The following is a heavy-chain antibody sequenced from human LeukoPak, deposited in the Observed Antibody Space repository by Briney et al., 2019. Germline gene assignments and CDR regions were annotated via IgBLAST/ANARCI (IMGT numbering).Heavy chain of an antibody. CDR1: GGSISSSSYY. D-gene: IGHD5-12*01. CDR2: IYYSGST. J-gene: IGHJ4*02. V-gene: IGHV4-39*01. CDR3: ARHKSSRGYDYLAAVPY. Sequence: SETLSLTCTVSGGSISSSSYYWGWIRQPPGKGLEWIGSIYYSGSTYYNPSLKSRVTISVDTSKNQFSLKLSSVTAADTAVYYCARHKSSRGYDYLAAVPYWGQGTLATVSS.